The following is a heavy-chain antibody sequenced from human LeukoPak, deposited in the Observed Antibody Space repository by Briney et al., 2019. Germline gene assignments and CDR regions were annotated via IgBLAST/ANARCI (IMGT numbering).Heavy chain of an antibody. V-gene: IGHV4-59*08. J-gene: IGHJ6*02. Sequence: SETLSLTCTVSGGSISSYYWSWIRQPPGKGLEWIGYIYYSGSTNYNPSLKSRVTISVDTSKNQFSLKLSSVTAADTAVYYCASHEVVVAFGYYYYGMDVWGQGTTVTVSS. D-gene: IGHD2-15*01. CDR1: GGSISSYY. CDR3: ASHEVVVAFGYYYYGMDV. CDR2: IYYSGST.